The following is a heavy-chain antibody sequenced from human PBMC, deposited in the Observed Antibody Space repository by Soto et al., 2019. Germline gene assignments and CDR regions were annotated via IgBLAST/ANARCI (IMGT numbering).Heavy chain of an antibody. J-gene: IGHJ6*02. CDR3: AKPYSSSWYTYGMDV. D-gene: IGHD6-13*01. Sequence: ESGGGVVQPGRSLRLSCAASGFTFSSYGMHWVRQAPGKGLEWVAVISYDGSNKYYADSVKGRFTISRDNSKNTLYLQMNSLRAEDTAVYYCAKPYSSSWYTYGMDVWGQGTTVTVSS. CDR2: ISYDGSNK. CDR1: GFTFSSYG. V-gene: IGHV3-30*18.